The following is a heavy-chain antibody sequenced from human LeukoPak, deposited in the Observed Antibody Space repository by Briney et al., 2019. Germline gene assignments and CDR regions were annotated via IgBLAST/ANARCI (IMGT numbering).Heavy chain of an antibody. CDR2: IYSGGST. CDR1: GFIVSSNY. CDR3: ARDRGITIFGVVNWYFDL. V-gene: IGHV3-53*01. J-gene: IGHJ2*01. Sequence: RGSLRLSCAASGFIVSSNYMSWVRQAPGKGLEWVSVIYSGGSTYYADSVKGRFTISRDNPKNTLYLQMNSLRAEDTAVYYCARDRGITIFGVVNWYFDLWGRGTLVTVSS. D-gene: IGHD3-3*01.